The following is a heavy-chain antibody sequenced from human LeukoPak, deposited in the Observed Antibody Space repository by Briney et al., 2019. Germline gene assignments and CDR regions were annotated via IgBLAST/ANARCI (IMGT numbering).Heavy chain of an antibody. Sequence: GGSLRLSCAASGFTSRSHAMHWVRQDPGKGLEWVAVISYDGGNTYYVDSVKGRFTISRDNAKNTLYLQMNSLRPEDTAVYYCARDGLGGAFDIWGQGTTVTVSS. CDR2: ISYDGGNT. J-gene: IGHJ3*02. CDR1: GFTSRSHA. CDR3: ARDGLGGAFDI. V-gene: IGHV3-30*01.